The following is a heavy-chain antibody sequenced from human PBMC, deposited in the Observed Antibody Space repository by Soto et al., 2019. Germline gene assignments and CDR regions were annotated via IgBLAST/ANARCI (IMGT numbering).Heavy chain of an antibody. J-gene: IGHJ4*02. D-gene: IGHD1-26*01. CDR1: GFTFSSYW. CDR3: ARVVGDTQMDFDY. V-gene: IGHV3-7*01. Sequence: EVQLVESGGGLVQPGESLRLSCADSGFTFSSYWMTWVRQAPGKGLAWVANIKQDGSEKYYVASVRGRFTMSRDNAENSLYLQMNSLRAEDTAVYYGARVVGDTQMDFDYWGQGTLGTVSS. CDR2: IKQDGSEK.